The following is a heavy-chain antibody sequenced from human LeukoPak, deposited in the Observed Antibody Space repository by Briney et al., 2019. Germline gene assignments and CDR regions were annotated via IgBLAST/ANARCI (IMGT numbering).Heavy chain of an antibody. CDR2: IYTSGST. J-gene: IGHJ4*02. Sequence: SGPTLVKPSETLSLTCTVSGGSISSYYWSWIRQPAGKGLEWIGRIYTSGSTNYNPPLKSRVTISLDTSRNQFSLRLNSVTAADTAVYYCARHPGILTGFLGAIDNWGQGTQVTVSS. CDR3: ARHPGILTGFLGAIDN. D-gene: IGHD3-9*01. CDR1: GGSISSYY. V-gene: IGHV4-4*07.